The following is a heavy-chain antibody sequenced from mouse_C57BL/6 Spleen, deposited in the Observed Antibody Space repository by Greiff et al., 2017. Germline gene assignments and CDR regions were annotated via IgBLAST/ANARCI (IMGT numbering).Heavy chain of an antibody. Sequence: QVQLQQSGPELVKPGASVKLSCKASGYTFTSYDINWVKQRPGPGLEWIGWIYPSDGSTKYNEKFKGKDTLTVDTSSSTAYMELRSLTSEDSAVYFCARGGERRRDYAMDYWGQGTSVTVSS. J-gene: IGHJ4*01. CDR3: ARGGERRRDYAMDY. V-gene: IGHV1-85*01. CDR1: GYTFTSYD. CDR2: IYPSDGST.